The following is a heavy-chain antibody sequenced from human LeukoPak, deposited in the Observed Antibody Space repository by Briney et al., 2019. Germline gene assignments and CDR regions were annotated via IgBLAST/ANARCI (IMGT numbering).Heavy chain of an antibody. CDR1: GGSFSGYY. J-gene: IGHJ4*02. CDR3: ARQFPRLPQVWSSGWLFDY. Sequence: PSETLSLTCAVYGGSFSGYYWSWIRQPPGKGLEWIGEINHSGSTNYNPSLKSRVTISVDTSKNQFSLKLSSVTAADTAVYYCARQFPRLPQVWSSGWLFDYWGQGTLVTVSS. CDR2: INHSGST. D-gene: IGHD6-19*01. V-gene: IGHV4-34*01.